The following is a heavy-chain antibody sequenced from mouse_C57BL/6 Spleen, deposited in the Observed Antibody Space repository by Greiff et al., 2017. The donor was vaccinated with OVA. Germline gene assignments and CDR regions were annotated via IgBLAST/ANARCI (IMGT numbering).Heavy chain of an antibody. Sequence: QVQLQQPGAELVKPGASVKLSCKASGYTFTSYWMHWVKQRPGQGLEWIGMIHPNSGSTNYNEKFKSEATLTVDKSSSTAYMQLSSLTSEDSAIYYCARDYYGYDDAMDYWGQGTSVTVSS. CDR1: GYTFTSYW. V-gene: IGHV1-64*01. CDR3: ARDYYGYDDAMDY. D-gene: IGHD2-2*01. J-gene: IGHJ4*01. CDR2: IHPNSGST.